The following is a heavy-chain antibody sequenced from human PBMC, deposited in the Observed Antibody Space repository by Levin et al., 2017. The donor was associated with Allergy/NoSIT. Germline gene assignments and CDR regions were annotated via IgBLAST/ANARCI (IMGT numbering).Heavy chain of an antibody. V-gene: IGHV3-30*18. CDR1: GFTFSSYG. CDR3: AKGAPMVRGAIDY. J-gene: IGHJ4*02. D-gene: IGHD3-10*01. Sequence: GESLKISCAASGFTFSSYGMHWVRQAPGKGLEWVAVISYDGSNKYYADAVKGRFTISRDNSKNTLYLQMNSLRAEDTAVYYCAKGAPMVRGAIDYWGQGTLVTVSS. CDR2: ISYDGSNK.